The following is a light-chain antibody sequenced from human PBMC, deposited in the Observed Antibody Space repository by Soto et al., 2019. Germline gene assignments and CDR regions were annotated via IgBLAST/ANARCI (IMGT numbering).Light chain of an antibody. CDR1: SSDVGSYNY. CDR3: CSFTSSSTVV. J-gene: IGLJ3*02. V-gene: IGLV2-14*01. Sequence: QSVLTQPASASGTPGQSITISCTGTSSDVGSYNYVSWYQQHPGKAPKLLIYEVSNRPSGVSNRFSGSKSGNTASLTISGLQAEDEADYYCCSFTSSSTVVFGGGTKLTVL. CDR2: EVS.